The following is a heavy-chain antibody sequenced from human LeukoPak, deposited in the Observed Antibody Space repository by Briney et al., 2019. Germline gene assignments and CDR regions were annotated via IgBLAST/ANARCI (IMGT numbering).Heavy chain of an antibody. CDR1: GGSISSSNW. CDR3: ARLRAGEDIVVEGAHFDY. CDR2: IYHSGST. Sequence: SGTLSPTCAVSGGSISSSNWWSWVRQPPGKGLEWIGEIYHSGSTNYNPSLKSRVTISVDKSKNQFSLKLSSVTAADTAVYYCARLRAGEDIVVEGAHFDYWGQGTLVTVSS. D-gene: IGHD2-2*01. V-gene: IGHV4-4*02. J-gene: IGHJ4*02.